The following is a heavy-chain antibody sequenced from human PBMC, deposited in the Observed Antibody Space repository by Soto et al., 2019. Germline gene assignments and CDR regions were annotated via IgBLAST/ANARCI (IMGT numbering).Heavy chain of an antibody. CDR3: VKSPRSGYEAPWDY. V-gene: IGHV3-23*01. CDR2: ISGSGDER. D-gene: IGHD5-12*01. Sequence: GGSLRLSCAATGFTFSSDAMNWVRQTPGKGLEWVSGISGSGDERYYADSVKGRFTISRDNSKNTLYLQMNSLRADDTAVYYCVKSPRSGYEAPWDYWGQGTQVTVSS. CDR1: GFTFSSDA. J-gene: IGHJ4*02.